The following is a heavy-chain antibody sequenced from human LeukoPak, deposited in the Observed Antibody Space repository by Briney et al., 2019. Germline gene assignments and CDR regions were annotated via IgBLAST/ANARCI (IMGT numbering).Heavy chain of an antibody. V-gene: IGHV3-9*03. D-gene: IGHD5-24*01. Sequence: GGSLRLSCAASGFTFDDYAMHWVRQAPGNGLEWVSGISWNSGSIGYADSVKGRFTISRDNAKNSLYLQMNSLRAEDMALYYCARANTIDAFDIWGQGTMVTVSS. CDR1: GFTFDDYA. CDR3: ARANTIDAFDI. CDR2: ISWNSGSI. J-gene: IGHJ3*02.